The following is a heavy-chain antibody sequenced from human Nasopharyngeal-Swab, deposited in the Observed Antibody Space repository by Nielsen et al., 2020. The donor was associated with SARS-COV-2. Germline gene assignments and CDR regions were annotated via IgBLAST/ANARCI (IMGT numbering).Heavy chain of an antibody. CDR3: AKAFQEPPFRYFDI. Sequence: GGCLRLSCAASGCTFSSYGMHWVRQAPRRGLEWVAVISYDGCNKYYADSVRGRFTISRDNSKNTLYLQMNSLRAEDTAVYYCAKAFQEPPFRYFDIWGQGTLVTVSS. V-gene: IGHV3-30*18. J-gene: IGHJ4*02. CDR2: ISYDGCNK. CDR1: GCTFSSYG. D-gene: IGHD3-9*01.